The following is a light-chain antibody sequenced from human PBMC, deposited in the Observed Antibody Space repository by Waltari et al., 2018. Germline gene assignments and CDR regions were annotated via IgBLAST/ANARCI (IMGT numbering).Light chain of an antibody. V-gene: IGLV4-69*01. Sequence: QLVLTQSPSASASLGASVKLTCTLSSGHITNVIAWHQQQPGKGPRYRMKVNSDGSHRKGDDIPDRFSGSGSGPERYPTISSLQSEDEADYYCETGGHGTWVFGGGTKLTVL. CDR2: VNSDGSH. CDR3: ETGGHGTWV. J-gene: IGLJ3*02. CDR1: SGHITNV.